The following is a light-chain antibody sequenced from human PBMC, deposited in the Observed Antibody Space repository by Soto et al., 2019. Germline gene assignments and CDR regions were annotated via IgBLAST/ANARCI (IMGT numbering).Light chain of an antibody. CDR3: ASWDDSLNGPV. CDR1: SSDVGNYNF. J-gene: IGLJ2*01. V-gene: IGLV2-14*01. CDR2: QVT. Sequence: QSALTQPASVSGSPGQSITISCTGTSSDVGNYNFVSWYQHHAGTAPKLIIYQVTNRPSGVSDRFSGSKSGDTASLTISGXQAXXXAXXXCASWDDSLNGPVFGGGTKLTVL.